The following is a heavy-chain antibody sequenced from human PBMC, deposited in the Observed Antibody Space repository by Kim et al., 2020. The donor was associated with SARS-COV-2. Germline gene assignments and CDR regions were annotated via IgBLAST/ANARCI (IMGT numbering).Heavy chain of an antibody. D-gene: IGHD2-2*01. CDR2: IYYSGST. V-gene: IGHV4-31*03. CDR3: AGCSSTSCRYWYFDL. Sequence: SETLSLTCTVSGGSISSGGYYWSWIRQHPGKGLEWIGYIYYSGSTYYNPSLKSRVTISVDTSKNQFSLKLSSVTAADTAVYYCAGCSSTSCRYWYFDLWGRGTLVTVSS. J-gene: IGHJ2*01. CDR1: GGSISSGGYY.